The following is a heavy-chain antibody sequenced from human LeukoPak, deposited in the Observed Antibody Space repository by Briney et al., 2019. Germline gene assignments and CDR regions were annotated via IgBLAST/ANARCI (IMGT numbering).Heavy chain of an antibody. J-gene: IGHJ4*02. V-gene: IGHV3-23*01. CDR3: AKDGHNNGYSLFDY. Sequence: GGSLRLSCAASGFTFSSYAMNWVRQAPGKGLEWVSTVTSSGGYSYYADSVKGRFTMSRDNSKNTLYLQMNSLRAEDTAIYYCAKDGHNNGYSLFDYWGQGTLVTVSS. CDR2: VTSSGGYS. D-gene: IGHD3-22*01. CDR1: GFTFSSYA.